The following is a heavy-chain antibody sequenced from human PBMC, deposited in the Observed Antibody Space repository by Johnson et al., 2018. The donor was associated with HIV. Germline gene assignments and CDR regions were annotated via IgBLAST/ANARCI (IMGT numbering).Heavy chain of an antibody. CDR1: GFTFSTYG. J-gene: IGHJ3*02. Sequence: QVQLVESGGVVVQPGRSLRLSCAASGFTFSTYGMHWVRQAPGKGLEWVAVISYDGSNKYYADSVKGRFTISRDNSKNTLYLQMNSLRAEDTAVYYCAREGRGAPHDAFDIWGQGTMVTVSS. CDR2: ISYDGSNK. V-gene: IGHV3-30*03. CDR3: AREGRGAPHDAFDI. D-gene: IGHD2-15*01.